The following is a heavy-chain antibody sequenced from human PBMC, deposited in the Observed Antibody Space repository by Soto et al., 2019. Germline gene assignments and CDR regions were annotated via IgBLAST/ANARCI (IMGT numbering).Heavy chain of an antibody. V-gene: IGHV4-34*01. CDR2: INHSGST. D-gene: IGHD6-13*01. CDR3: AGHSLQQSFTY. J-gene: IGHJ4*02. CDR1: GGSFSGYY. Sequence: PSETLSLTCAVYGGSFSGYYWSWIRQPPGKELEWIGGINHSGSTNYNPSLKSRVSISVDTSQNQFSLKLDSVTAADTALYYCAGHSLQQSFTYWGQGTQVTVSS.